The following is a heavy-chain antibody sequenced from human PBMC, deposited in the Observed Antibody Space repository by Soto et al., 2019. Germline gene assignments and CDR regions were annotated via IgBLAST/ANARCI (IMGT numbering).Heavy chain of an antibody. CDR2: IYHGGST. Sequence: SETLSLTCAVSGDSITGGYCWTWVRQPPGKGLEWIGEIYHGGSTNYNPSLKSRVTISVDKPKNSFSLKLTSLTAADTAMYYCARVSPSRVYSSSDDYWGRGTLVTVSS. CDR1: GDSITGGYC. V-gene: IGHV4-4*02. J-gene: IGHJ4*02. CDR3: ARVSPSRVYSSSDDY. D-gene: IGHD6-13*01.